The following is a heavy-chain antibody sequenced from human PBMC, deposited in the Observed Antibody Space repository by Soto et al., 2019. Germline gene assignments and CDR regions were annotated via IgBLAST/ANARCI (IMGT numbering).Heavy chain of an antibody. CDR2: SSAYNANT. V-gene: IGHV1-18*01. CDR3: ARDFRGAFDI. CDR1: GYTFTYYG. J-gene: IGHJ3*02. Sequence: ASVKVSCKASGYTFTYYGISWVLQAPGQGPEWMGWSSAYNANTNYAQRRQGRVTMTTDISTRTDNMELRSLISDDTAVYYWARDFRGAFDIWGQRTMVTVSS.